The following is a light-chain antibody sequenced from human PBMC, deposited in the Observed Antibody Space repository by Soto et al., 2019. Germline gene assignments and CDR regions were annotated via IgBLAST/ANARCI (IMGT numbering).Light chain of an antibody. Sequence: EIVLTQSPGTLSLSPGERATLSCRASQSVNTNYLAWYQQKSGQAPRLLIYGESSRATGIPDRFSGSGSGTDFTLTISRLEPEDFAAYFCQQYGSSPITFGQGTRLEIK. CDR2: GES. CDR1: QSVNTNY. J-gene: IGKJ5*01. CDR3: QQYGSSPIT. V-gene: IGKV3-20*01.